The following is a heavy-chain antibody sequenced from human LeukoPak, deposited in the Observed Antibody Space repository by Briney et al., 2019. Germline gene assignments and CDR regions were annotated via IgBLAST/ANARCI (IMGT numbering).Heavy chain of an antibody. CDR1: GFTFSSYA. CDR2: ISGSGGST. Sequence: GGSLRLSCAAYGFTFSSYAMSWVRQAPGKGLEWVSAISGSGGSTYYADSVKGRFTISRDNSKNTLYLQMNSLRAEDTAVYYCAKDKRPHEYYFDYWGQGTLVTVSS. J-gene: IGHJ4*02. CDR3: AKDKRPHEYYFDY. V-gene: IGHV3-23*01.